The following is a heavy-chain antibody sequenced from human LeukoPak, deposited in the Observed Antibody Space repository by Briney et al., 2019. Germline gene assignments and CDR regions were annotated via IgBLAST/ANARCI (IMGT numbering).Heavy chain of an antibody. D-gene: IGHD2-2*01. CDR1: GYTFTSYA. CDR2: INTNTGNP. J-gene: IGHJ6*03. V-gene: IGHV7-4-1*02. Sequence: GASVKVSCKASGYTFTSYAMNWVRQAPGQGLEWMGWINTNTGNPTYAQGFTGRFVFSLDTSVSTAYLQLSSLKAEDTAVYYCARESGHLPYQLLFLLRYYYYMDVWGKGTTVTVSS. CDR3: ARESGHLPYQLLFLLRYYYYMDV.